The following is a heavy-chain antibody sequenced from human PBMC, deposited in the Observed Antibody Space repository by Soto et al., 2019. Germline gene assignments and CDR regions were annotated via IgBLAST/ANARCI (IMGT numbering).Heavy chain of an antibody. D-gene: IGHD6-13*01. CDR3: ARHTYSSTPVRAFDI. V-gene: IGHV4-34*01. CDR1: GGSFSGYY. J-gene: IGHJ3*02. Sequence: SETLSLTCAVYGGSFSGYYWSWIRQPPGKGLEWIGEINHSGTTNYNPSLKSRVNISVDTYTQFSLKLRSVTAADTAVYYCARHTYSSTPVRAFDIWGQGTMVTVSS. CDR2: INHSGTT.